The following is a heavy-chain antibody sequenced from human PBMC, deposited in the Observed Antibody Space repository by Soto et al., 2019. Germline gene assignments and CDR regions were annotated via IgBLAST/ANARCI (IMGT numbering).Heavy chain of an antibody. Sequence: QVHLVQSAAEVQKPGSSVRVSCTVSGGTFGRNTIVWVRQAPEQGLECMGHIVPIFGTFKYAQKFQGRVTFTADESTPTAYMDLSTLTSEDTAVYFCARDLNWDLDYWGQGTLVTVSS. CDR3: ARDLNWDLDY. D-gene: IGHD7-27*01. J-gene: IGHJ4*02. CDR1: GGTFGRNT. V-gene: IGHV1-69*01. CDR2: IVPIFGTF.